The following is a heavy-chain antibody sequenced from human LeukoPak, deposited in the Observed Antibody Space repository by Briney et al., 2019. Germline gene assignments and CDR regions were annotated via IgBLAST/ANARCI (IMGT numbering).Heavy chain of an antibody. D-gene: IGHD6-19*01. Sequence: GGSLRLSCAASGFTFSSYGMHWVRQAPGKGLEWVAVISYDGSNKYYADSVKGRFTISRDNSKNTLYLQMNSLRAEDTAVYYCARVKEYSSGWYISGMDVWGQGTTVTVSS. V-gene: IGHV3-30*19. CDR1: GFTFSSYG. CDR2: ISYDGSNK. CDR3: ARVKEYSSGWYISGMDV. J-gene: IGHJ6*02.